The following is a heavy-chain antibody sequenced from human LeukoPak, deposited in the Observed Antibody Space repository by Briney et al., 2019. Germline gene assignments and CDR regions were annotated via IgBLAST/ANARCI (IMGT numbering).Heavy chain of an antibody. D-gene: IGHD4-23*01. CDR1: GGSLSGYY. Sequence: PSETLSLTCAVYGGSLSGYYWSWFRQPPGKGLEWIGEMHYTGATNYSPSLKSRVTISAGTSKNQFSLEVNSVTAADTAVYYCARGVTLYYYFDLWGRGTLVTVSS. CDR2: MHYTGAT. CDR3: ARGVTLYYYFDL. V-gene: IGHV4-34*01. J-gene: IGHJ2*01.